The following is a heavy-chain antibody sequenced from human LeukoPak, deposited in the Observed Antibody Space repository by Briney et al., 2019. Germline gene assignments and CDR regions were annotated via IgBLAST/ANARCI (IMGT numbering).Heavy chain of an antibody. D-gene: IGHD4-17*01. V-gene: IGHV4-34*01. CDR2: INHSGST. CDR3: ARVLGYGDYPYYYYYGMDV. J-gene: IGHJ6*02. CDR1: GGSFSGYY. Sequence: SETLSLTCAVYGGSFSGYYWSCIRQPPGKGLEWIGEINHSGSTNYNPSLKSRVTISVDTSKNQFSLKLSSVTAADTAVYYCARVLGYGDYPYYYYYGMDVWGQGTTVTVSS.